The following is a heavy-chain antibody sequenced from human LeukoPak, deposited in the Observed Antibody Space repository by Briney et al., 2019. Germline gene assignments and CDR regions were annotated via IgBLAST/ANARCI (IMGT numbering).Heavy chain of an antibody. CDR1: GGSISSSSYY. CDR3: ARDEGTGYSRWFDP. Sequence: SETLSLTCTVSGGSISSSSYYWGWIRQPPGKGLEWIGSIYYSGSTNYNPSLKSRVTISVDTSKNQFSLKLSSVTAADTAVYYCARDEGTGYSRWFDPWGQGTLVTVSS. J-gene: IGHJ5*02. D-gene: IGHD5-18*01. V-gene: IGHV4-39*07. CDR2: IYYSGST.